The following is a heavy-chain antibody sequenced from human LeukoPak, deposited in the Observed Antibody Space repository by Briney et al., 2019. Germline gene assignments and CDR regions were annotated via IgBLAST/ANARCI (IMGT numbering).Heavy chain of an antibody. CDR1: GFTFSSYG. J-gene: IGHJ4*02. Sequence: PGGSLRLSCAASGFTFSSYGMHWVRQPPGKGLEWLAFIRYDGSNKHYADSVKGRFTISRDNGKNTLYLQMSGLGPEDTAVYYCATWPNPPHFDYWGQGTLVIISS. CDR3: ATWPNPPHFDY. V-gene: IGHV3-30*02. CDR2: IRYDGSNK.